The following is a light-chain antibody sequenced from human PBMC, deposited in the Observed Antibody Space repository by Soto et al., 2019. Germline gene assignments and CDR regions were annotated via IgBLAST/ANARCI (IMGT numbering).Light chain of an antibody. V-gene: IGKV3-20*01. J-gene: IGKJ1*01. CDR2: GAS. CDR1: QSVSSN. Sequence: EIVMTQSPATLSVSPGERATLSCRASQSVSSNLAWYQQRPGQAPRLLIYGASSRASGVPDRFSGSGSGTDFTLTINTLEPEDFAVYYCQQYGSSSSWTFGQGTKVDIK. CDR3: QQYGSSSSWT.